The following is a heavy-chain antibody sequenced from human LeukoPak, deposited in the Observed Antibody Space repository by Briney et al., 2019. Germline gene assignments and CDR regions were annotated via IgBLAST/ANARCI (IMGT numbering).Heavy chain of an antibody. CDR1: GGSISSYY. CDR2: IYYSGST. Sequence: MPSETLSLTCTVSGGSISSYYWSWLRQPPGKGREWIGYIYYSGSTNYNPSLKSRVTISVDTSKNQFSLKLSSVTAADTAVYYCAGTLDWLLPLDYWGQGTLVTVSS. CDR3: AGTLDWLLPLDY. D-gene: IGHD3-9*01. J-gene: IGHJ4*02. V-gene: IGHV4-59*01.